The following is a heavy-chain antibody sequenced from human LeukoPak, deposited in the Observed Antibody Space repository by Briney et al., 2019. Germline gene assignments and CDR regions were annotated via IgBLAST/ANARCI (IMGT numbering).Heavy chain of an antibody. V-gene: IGHV3-48*01. CDR2: ISSSSSTI. Sequence: GGSLRLSCAASGFTFSSYSMNWVRQAPGKGLEWVSYISSSSSTIYYADSVKGRFTISRDNSKNTLYLQMNSLRAEDTAVYYCAKVSGWSWFDYWGQGTLVTVSS. CDR3: AKVSGWSWFDY. J-gene: IGHJ4*02. D-gene: IGHD6-19*01. CDR1: GFTFSSYS.